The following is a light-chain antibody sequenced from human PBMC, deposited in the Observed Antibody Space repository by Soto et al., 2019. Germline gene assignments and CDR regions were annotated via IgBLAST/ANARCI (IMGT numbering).Light chain of an antibody. CDR3: QQYTSWPTGT. V-gene: IGKV3-15*01. J-gene: IGKJ1*01. CDR1: QSVSSH. Sequence: EIVMTQSPATLSVSPGERATLSCRASQSVSSHLAWYQQKPVQAPRLLIYSASTRATGIPARFSGSGSGTEFTRTISSLQSEDFAVYYCQQYTSWPTGTFGQGTKVEIK. CDR2: SAS.